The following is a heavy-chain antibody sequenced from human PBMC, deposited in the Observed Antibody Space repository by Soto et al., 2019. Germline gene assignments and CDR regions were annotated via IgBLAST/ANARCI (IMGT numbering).Heavy chain of an antibody. CDR1: GGTSTRYA. J-gene: IGHJ4*02. V-gene: IGHV1-69*06. CDR3: NRGSEYDFWSGYL. CDR2: IVPMFGTS. Sequence: QERLVQSGAEVRKPGSSVKVSCKVTGGTSTRYAINWVRQAPGQGLEWMGGIVPMFGTSKYGQKFQGRVTITEDTSTNIAYMELRSLRSEDTAVYYCNRGSEYDFWSGYLWGQGTLVSVSS. D-gene: IGHD3-3*01.